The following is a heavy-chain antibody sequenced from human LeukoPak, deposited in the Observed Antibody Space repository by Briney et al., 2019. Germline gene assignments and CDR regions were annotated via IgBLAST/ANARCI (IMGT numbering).Heavy chain of an antibody. CDR1: GGTFSSYA. V-gene: IGHV1-69*13. CDR2: IIPIFGTA. Sequence: SVKVSCKASGGTFSSYAISWVRQAPGQGLEWMGGIIPIFGTANYAQKFQGRVTITADESTSTAYMELSSLRSEDTAVYYCATFGVVKRTFDYWGQGTLVTVSS. J-gene: IGHJ4*02. CDR3: ATFGVVKRTFDY. D-gene: IGHD3-3*01.